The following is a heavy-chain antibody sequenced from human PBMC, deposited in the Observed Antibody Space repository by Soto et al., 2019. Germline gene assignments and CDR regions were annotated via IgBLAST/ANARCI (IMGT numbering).Heavy chain of an antibody. J-gene: IGHJ4*02. D-gene: IGHD1-26*01. CDR1: GFTFSSYG. V-gene: IGHV3-30*03. CDR2: ISYDGSNK. CDR3: ARSPYSVSYLAYFDY. Sequence: QVQLVESGGGVVQPGRSLRLSFAASGFTFSSYGMHWVRQAPGKGLEWVAVISYDGSNKYYADSVKGRFTISRDNCKNTLYLQMNSLRAEDTAVYYCARSPYSVSYLAYFDYWGQGTLVTVSS.